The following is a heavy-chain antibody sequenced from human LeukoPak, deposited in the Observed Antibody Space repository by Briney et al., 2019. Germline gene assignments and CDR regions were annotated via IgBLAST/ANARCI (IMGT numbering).Heavy chain of an antibody. CDR1: GGSISSSSYY. J-gene: IGHJ4*02. CDR3: ARVDIVVVPAAHYISVFDY. V-gene: IGHV4-39*01. Sequence: TSETLSLTCTVSGGSISSSSYYWGWIRQPPGKGLEWIGSIYYSGSTYYNPSLKSRVTISVDTSKNQFSLKLSSVTAADTAVYYCARVDIVVVPAAHYISVFDYWGQGTLVTVSS. D-gene: IGHD2-2*03. CDR2: IYYSGST.